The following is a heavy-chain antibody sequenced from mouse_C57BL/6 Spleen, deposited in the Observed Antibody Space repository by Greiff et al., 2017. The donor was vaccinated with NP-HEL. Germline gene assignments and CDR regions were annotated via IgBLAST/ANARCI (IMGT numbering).Heavy chain of an antibody. CDR1: GYTFTSYW. V-gene: IGHV1-50*01. D-gene: IGHD1-1*01. J-gene: IGHJ3*01. CDR2: IDPSDSYT. CDR3: VSYYYGSSSFAY. Sequence: VQLQQSGAELVKPGASVKLSCKASGYTFTSYWMQWVKQRPGQGLEWIGEIDPSDSYTNYNQKFKGKATLTVDTSSSTAYMQLSSLTSEDSAVYYCVSYYYGSSSFAYWGQGTLVTVSA.